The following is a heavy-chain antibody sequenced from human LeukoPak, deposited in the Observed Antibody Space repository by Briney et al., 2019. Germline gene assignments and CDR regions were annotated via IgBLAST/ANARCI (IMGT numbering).Heavy chain of an antibody. V-gene: IGHV4-31*03. J-gene: IGHJ4*02. CDR2: IYYSGST. CDR1: GCSISSGGYY. CDR3: ARVLEDCGGDCYPGGFDY. D-gene: IGHD2-21*02. Sequence: PSQTLSLTCPVSGCSISSGGYYWRWIRQHPGKGLEWVGYIYYSGSTYHNPSLKSRLTISVDTSKNQFSLKLSSVTAADTAVYYCARVLEDCGGDCYPGGFDYWGQGTLVTVSS.